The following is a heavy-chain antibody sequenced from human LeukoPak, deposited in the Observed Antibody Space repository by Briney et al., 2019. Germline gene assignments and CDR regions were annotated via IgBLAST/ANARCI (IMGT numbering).Heavy chain of an antibody. J-gene: IGHJ4*02. V-gene: IGHV3-30-3*01. Sequence: PGGSLRLSCVGSGFPFSSYNIHWVRQAPGKGLEWVTFISYEGSNKYYADSVEGRFTISRDNSKSMLYLQMNSLGPEDAAVYYCAREIRGSSFDSWGQGTLVTVSS. D-gene: IGHD1-26*01. CDR1: GFPFSSYN. CDR3: AREIRGSSFDS. CDR2: ISYEGSNK.